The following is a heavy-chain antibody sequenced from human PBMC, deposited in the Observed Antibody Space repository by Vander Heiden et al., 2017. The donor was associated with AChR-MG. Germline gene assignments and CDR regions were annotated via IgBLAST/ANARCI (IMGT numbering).Heavy chain of an antibody. CDR1: GGSVSSGSYY. Sequence: QVQLQESGPGLVKPSETLSLTCTVSGGSVSSGSYYWSWIRQPPGKGLEWFGYIYYSGSTNYNPSLKSRVTISVDTSKNQFSLKLSSVTAADTAVYYCATSAREFGVVTFHSTGWFDPWGQGTLVTVSS. D-gene: IGHD3-3*01. J-gene: IGHJ5*02. V-gene: IGHV4-61*01. CDR3: ATSAREFGVVTFHSTGWFDP. CDR2: IYYSGST.